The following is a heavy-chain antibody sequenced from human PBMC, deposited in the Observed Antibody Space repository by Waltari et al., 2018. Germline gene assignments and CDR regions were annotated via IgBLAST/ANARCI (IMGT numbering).Heavy chain of an antibody. CDR3: ARGTTTTPNWFDP. CDR2: IKEDGIVK. V-gene: IGHV3-7*03. J-gene: IGHJ5*02. D-gene: IGHD1-26*01. CDR1: GFTFSAYW. Sequence: DVQLVESGGGLVQPGGSLRLSCAAYGFTFSAYWMNWVRQTPGTGLDGVANIKEDGIVKYYLDSVKGRFTISRDNAKNSLYLQMDSLTADDTAIYYCARGTTTTPNWFDPWGQGTLVTVSS.